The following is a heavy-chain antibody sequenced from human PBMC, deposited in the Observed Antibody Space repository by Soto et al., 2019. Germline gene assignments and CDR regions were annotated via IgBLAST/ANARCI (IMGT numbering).Heavy chain of an antibody. J-gene: IGHJ4*02. CDR2: IYWDDDK. V-gene: IGHV2-5*02. CDR3: AHRVLRSVFGLVTSTAIYFDF. Sequence: QITLNESGPTVVRPTETLTLTCRFSGFSLTTSGVGVGWIRQSPGKAPEWLALIYWDDDKRYSASLKSRLTTTKDTSTNQVVLTVSDLDPTDTATYYCAHRVLRSVFGLVTSTAIYFDFWGQVTPVAVSS. CDR1: GFSLTTSGVG. D-gene: IGHD3-3*01.